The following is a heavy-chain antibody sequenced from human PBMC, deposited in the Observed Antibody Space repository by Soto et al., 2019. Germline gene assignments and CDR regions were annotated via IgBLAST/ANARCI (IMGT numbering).Heavy chain of an antibody. Sequence: PGGSLRLSCAASGFTFSSYAMSWVRQAPGKGLEYVSGISGSGGGTYYANSVKGRFTISRDNSKNTVYLQMGSLRPEDMAVYYCARRARPDFYYMDVWGKGTTVTVSS. V-gene: IGHV3-64*01. J-gene: IGHJ6*03. CDR2: ISGSGGGT. D-gene: IGHD6-6*01. CDR3: ARRARPDFYYMDV. CDR1: GFTFSSYA.